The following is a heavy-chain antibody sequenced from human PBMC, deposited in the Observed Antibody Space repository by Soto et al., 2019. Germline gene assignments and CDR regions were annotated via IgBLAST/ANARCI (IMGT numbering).Heavy chain of an antibody. CDR1: GGTFSSDT. Sequence: QVQLVQSGAEVKKPGSSVKVSCKASGGTFSSDTIRWVRQAPGQGLEWMGRIIPILGIANYAQKVQGRVTITADKPTSTAYMELSSLVSEDTGVYYCARQWGYGDPSDYWGQGTLVTVSS. CDR3: ARQWGYGDPSDY. CDR2: IIPILGIA. D-gene: IGHD4-17*01. J-gene: IGHJ4*02. V-gene: IGHV1-69*02.